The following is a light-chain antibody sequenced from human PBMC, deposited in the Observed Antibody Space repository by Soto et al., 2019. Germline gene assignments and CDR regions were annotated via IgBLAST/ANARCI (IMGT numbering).Light chain of an antibody. CDR2: KAS. Sequence: DIQMTQSPSTLSASVGDRVTITCRASQSISSWLAWYQQKPGKAPKLLIYKASSLESGVPSRFSGSGSWTAFTLTISSLQPDDFATYYCQHPWTFGQGTKVEIK. CDR1: QSISSW. CDR3: QHPWT. J-gene: IGKJ1*01. V-gene: IGKV1-5*03.